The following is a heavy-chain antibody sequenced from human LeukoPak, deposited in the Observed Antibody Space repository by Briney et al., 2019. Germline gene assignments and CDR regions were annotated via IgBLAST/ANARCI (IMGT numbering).Heavy chain of an antibody. D-gene: IGHD3-22*01. CDR2: IYYSGST. CDR1: GGSISSYY. V-gene: IGHV4-59*01. CDR3: ARGYYDSSGYYPGGFDY. J-gene: IGHJ4*02. Sequence: PSETLSLTXTVSGGSISSYYWSWIRQPPGKGLEWIGYIYYSGSTNYNPSLKSRVTISVDTSKNQFSLKLSSVTAADTAVYYCARGYYDSSGYYPGGFDYWGQGTLVTVSS.